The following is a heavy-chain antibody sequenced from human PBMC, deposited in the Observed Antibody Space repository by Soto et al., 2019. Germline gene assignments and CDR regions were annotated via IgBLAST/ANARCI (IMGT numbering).Heavy chain of an antibody. CDR3: AREGLGTGTPPHYYFSYGMDV. J-gene: IGHJ6*02. Sequence: PGGSLRLSCAASGFTFSSYSMNWVRQAPGKGLEWVSYISSSSRTIYYADSVKGRFTISRDNAKNSLYLQMNSLRDEDTAVYYCAREGLGTGTPPHYYFSYGMDVWGQGTTVTVSS. V-gene: IGHV3-48*02. CDR1: GFTFSSYS. D-gene: IGHD1-7*01. CDR2: ISSSSRTI.